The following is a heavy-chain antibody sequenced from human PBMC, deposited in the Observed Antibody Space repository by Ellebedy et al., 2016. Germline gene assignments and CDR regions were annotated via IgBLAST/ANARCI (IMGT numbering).Heavy chain of an antibody. CDR3: ATHNDYTSAY. CDR1: GFSYSNYW. Sequence: GESLKISCASSGFSYSNYWMTWIRPVPGKGLEWVASIKQDGSEKYYVDSVKGRFSISRDNVKNSLFVQMSSLRAEDTAVYYCATHNDYTSAYWGQGTLVTVSS. J-gene: IGHJ4*02. V-gene: IGHV3-7*03. D-gene: IGHD4-11*01. CDR2: IKQDGSEK.